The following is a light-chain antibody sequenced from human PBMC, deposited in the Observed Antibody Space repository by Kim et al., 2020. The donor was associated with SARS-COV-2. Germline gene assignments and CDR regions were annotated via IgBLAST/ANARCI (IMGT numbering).Light chain of an antibody. V-gene: IGKV3D-20*01. CDR2: DGS. Sequence: PWGIPTPSSAATRSVSQSFFGWYQKRPGLAPRLLLYDGSSGAIGIPDRFSGSLCGTDFTLTISVLDPDDSAVYYCQHYGTSHPIMFGQGTRLEIK. CDR1: RSVSQSF. CDR3: QHYGTSHPIM. J-gene: IGKJ5*01.